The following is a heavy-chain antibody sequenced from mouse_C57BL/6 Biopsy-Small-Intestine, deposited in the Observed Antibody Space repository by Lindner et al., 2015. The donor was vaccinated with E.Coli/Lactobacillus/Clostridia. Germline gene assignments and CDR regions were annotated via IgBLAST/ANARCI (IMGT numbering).Heavy chain of an antibody. CDR2: IYPGDGDT. CDR1: GYAFSNYW. Sequence: VQLQESGADLVKPGASVKISCKASGYAFSNYWMHWVKQRPGKGLEWIGQIYPGDGDTNYNGKFKGKATLTADKSSSTAYMQLSSLTSEDSAVYFCASYDGYYAWFAYWGQGTLVTVSA. J-gene: IGHJ3*01. D-gene: IGHD2-3*01. CDR3: ASYDGYYAWFAY. V-gene: IGHV1-80*01.